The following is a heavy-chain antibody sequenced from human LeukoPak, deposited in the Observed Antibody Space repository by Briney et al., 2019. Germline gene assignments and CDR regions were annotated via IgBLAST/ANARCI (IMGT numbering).Heavy chain of an antibody. CDR2: INSDGSTT. CDR3: ARRVSATRWFDP. D-gene: IGHD2-15*01. Sequence: GGSLRLSCAASGFTLSSHWMHWVRQAPGKGPVWVSRINSDGSTTNCADSVKGRFTISRDNAENTLYLQMNSLRVEDTAVYYCARRVSATRWFDPWGQGTLVTVSS. CDR1: GFTLSSHW. J-gene: IGHJ5*02. V-gene: IGHV3-74*01.